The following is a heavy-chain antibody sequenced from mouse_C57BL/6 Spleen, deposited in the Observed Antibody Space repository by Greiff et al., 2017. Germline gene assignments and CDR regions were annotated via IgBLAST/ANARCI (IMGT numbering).Heavy chain of an antibody. V-gene: IGHV1-82*01. D-gene: IGHD2-3*01. CDR3: ARGDDGSWYFDV. J-gene: IGHJ1*03. CDR1: GYAFSSSW. CDR2: IYPGDGDT. Sequence: VMLVESGPELVKPGASVKISCKASGYAFSSSWMNWVKQRPGKGLEWIGRIYPGDGDTNYNGKFKGKATLTADKSSSTAYMQLSSLTSEDSAVYFCARGDDGSWYFDVWGTGTTVTVSS.